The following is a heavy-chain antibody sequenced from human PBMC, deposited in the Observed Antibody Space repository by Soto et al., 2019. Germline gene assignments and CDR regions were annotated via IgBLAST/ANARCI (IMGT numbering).Heavy chain of an antibody. CDR2: ISAYNGNT. Sequence: ASVKVSCKASGYTFTNYYIHWVRQAPGQGLEWMGRISAYNGNTNYAQKLQGRVTMTTDTSTSTAYMELRSLRSDDTAVYYCARDGNYDSSGYYYYYYGMDVWGQGTTVTVSS. D-gene: IGHD3-22*01. CDR3: ARDGNYDSSGYYYYYYGMDV. CDR1: GYTFTNYY. V-gene: IGHV1-18*04. J-gene: IGHJ6*02.